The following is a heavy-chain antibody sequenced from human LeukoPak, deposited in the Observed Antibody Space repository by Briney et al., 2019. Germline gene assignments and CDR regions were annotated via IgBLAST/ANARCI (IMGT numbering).Heavy chain of an antibody. CDR2: INPSGGST. V-gene: IGHV1-46*01. CDR1: GYTFTSYY. J-gene: IGHJ6*03. Sequence: ASVKVSCKASGYTFTSYYMHWVRQAPGQGLEWMGIINPSGGSTSYAQKFQGRVTMTRDTSTSTVYMELSSLRSEDTAVYYCARDQEGYCSSTSCRPGYYYYMDVWGKGTTVTVSS. CDR3: ARDQEGYCSSTSCRPGYYYYMDV. D-gene: IGHD2-2*01.